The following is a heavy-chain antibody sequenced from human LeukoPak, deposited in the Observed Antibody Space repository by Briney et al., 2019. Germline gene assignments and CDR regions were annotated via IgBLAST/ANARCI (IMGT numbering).Heavy chain of an antibody. CDR2: IKTDGSQI. J-gene: IGHJ4*02. CDR1: GFTFSSYW. Sequence: GGSLRLSCVASGFTFSSYWMTWVRQAPGKGLEWVANIKTDGSQIYYVDSVKGRFTISRDNAKNSLYLQMNSLRAEDTAVYYCARHMERWRQFTHSLDYWGQGTLVTVSS. D-gene: IGHD5-24*01. V-gene: IGHV3-7*01. CDR3: ARHMERWRQFTHSLDY.